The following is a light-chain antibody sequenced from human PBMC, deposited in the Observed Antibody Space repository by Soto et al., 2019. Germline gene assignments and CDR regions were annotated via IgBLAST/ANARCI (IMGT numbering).Light chain of an antibody. V-gene: IGKV1-5*03. CDR2: KAS. Sequence: DIQITPSPSTLSASVGDRVPITCRASPSISTWLAWYLQKPGKAPKLRIYKASSLESGVPSRFSGGGSGTEFTLTISSLQPDDFATYYCQQYNDYPWTFGQGTMVEIK. J-gene: IGKJ1*01. CDR3: QQYNDYPWT. CDR1: PSISTW.